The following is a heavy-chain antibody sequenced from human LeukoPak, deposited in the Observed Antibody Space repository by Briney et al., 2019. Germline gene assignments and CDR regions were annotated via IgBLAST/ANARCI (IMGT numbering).Heavy chain of an antibody. J-gene: IGHJ5*02. D-gene: IGHD2-2*01. V-gene: IGHV2-5*02. Sequence: SGPTLVNPTQTLTLTCTFSGFSLSTSGVGVGWIRQPPGKALEWLALIYWDDDKRYSPSLKSRLTITKDTSKNQVVLTMTNMDPVDTATYYCAHMVVPPVVPGNNWFDPWGQGTLVTVSS. CDR1: GFSLSTSGVG. CDR2: IYWDDDK. CDR3: AHMVVPPVVPGNNWFDP.